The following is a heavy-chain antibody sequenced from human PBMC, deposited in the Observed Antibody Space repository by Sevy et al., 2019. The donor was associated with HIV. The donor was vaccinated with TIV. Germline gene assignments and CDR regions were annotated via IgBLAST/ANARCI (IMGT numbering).Heavy chain of an antibody. D-gene: IGHD6-19*01. J-gene: IGHJ6*02. V-gene: IGHV1-2*06. CDR2: INPNSGGT. CDR3: ARGWYYYYYGMDV. CDR1: GYTFTGYY. Sequence: ASVKVSCKASGYTFTGYYMHWVRQAPGQGLEWMGRINPNSGGTNYAQKFQGRVTMTRETSISTAYMELSRLRSADTAVYYCARGWYYYYYGMDVWGQGTTVTVSS.